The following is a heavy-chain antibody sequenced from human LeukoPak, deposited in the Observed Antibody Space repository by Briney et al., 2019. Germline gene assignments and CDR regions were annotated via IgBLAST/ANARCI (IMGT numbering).Heavy chain of an antibody. V-gene: IGHV3-13*01. D-gene: IGHD2-15*01. Sequence: GGSLRLSCAASGFTFSSYDMHGVRQATGKGLEWVSAIGTAGDTYYPGSVKGRFTISRENAKNSLYLQMNSLRAGDTAVYYCARGGFLKGDCSGGSCYSPPAFDLWGRGTLVTVSS. J-gene: IGHJ2*01. CDR3: ARGGFLKGDCSGGSCYSPPAFDL. CDR1: GFTFSSYD. CDR2: IGTAGDT.